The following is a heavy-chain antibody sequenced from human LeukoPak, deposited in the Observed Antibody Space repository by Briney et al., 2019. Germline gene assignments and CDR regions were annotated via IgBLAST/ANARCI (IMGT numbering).Heavy chain of an antibody. V-gene: IGHV3-48*03. CDR2: ISSSGSTI. D-gene: IGHD2-21*01. CDR3: ARAEVIAIFDF. Sequence: PGGSLRLSCAASGFTFSSYEMNWVRQAPGKGLEWVSYISSSGSTIYYADSVKGRFTISRDNSKNTVYLQMNSLRGEDTAVYYCARAEVIAIFDFWGQGAPVTVSS. J-gene: IGHJ4*02. CDR1: GFTFSSYE.